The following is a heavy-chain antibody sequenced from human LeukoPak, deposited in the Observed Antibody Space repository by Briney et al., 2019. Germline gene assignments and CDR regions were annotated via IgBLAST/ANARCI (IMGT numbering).Heavy chain of an antibody. D-gene: IGHD6-19*01. J-gene: IGHJ4*02. V-gene: IGHV3-66*01. CDR1: GFTVNSNY. CDR2: ICSDGAT. CDR3: ASGLLTYSSDWYEMGY. Sequence: PGGSLRLSCAASGFTVNSNYLSWVRPAPGKGLGWVSVICSDGATFYAASVKGRFTISRDSSKNTLYLQMNSLRAEDTAVYYCASGLLTYSSDWYEMGYWGQGTLVTVSS.